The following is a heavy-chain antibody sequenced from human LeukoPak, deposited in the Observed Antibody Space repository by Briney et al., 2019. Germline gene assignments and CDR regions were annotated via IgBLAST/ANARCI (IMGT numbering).Heavy chain of an antibody. J-gene: IGHJ4*02. CDR1: GYTFTGYH. D-gene: IGHD6-13*01. CDR2: TDVSATDT. CDR3: ARSVRAAGKSPGFDF. V-gene: IGHV3-23*05. Sequence: GGSLRLSCGDSGYTFTGYHMNWVRQAPGKGLEWVSTTDVSATDTYYPDSVKGRFTISRDDSENMLYLQMNSLRGEDTAVYYCARSVRAAGKSPGFDFWGPGSLVTVSP.